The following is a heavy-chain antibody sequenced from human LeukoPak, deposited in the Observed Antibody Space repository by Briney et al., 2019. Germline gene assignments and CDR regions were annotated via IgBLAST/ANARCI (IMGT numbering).Heavy chain of an antibody. Sequence: GGSLRLSCAASGFTFSSYSMNWVRQAPEKGLEWVSSISSSSSYIYYADSVKGRFTISRDNAKNSLYLQMNSLRAEDTAVYYCARDFVVRGVIKYWGQGTLVTVSS. V-gene: IGHV3-21*01. J-gene: IGHJ4*02. CDR2: ISSSSSYI. CDR1: GFTFSSYS. D-gene: IGHD3-10*01. CDR3: ARDFVVRGVIKY.